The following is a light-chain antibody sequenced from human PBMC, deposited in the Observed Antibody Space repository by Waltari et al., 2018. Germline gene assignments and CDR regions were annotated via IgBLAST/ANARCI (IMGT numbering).Light chain of an antibody. Sequence: QSALTQPASVSGSPGQSITISCAGTSSDVGGYDLVSWYQHHPDKAPKLLIYAVTKRPSGVSNRFSGSKSGNTAPLTISGLQAEDEATYYCCSYLERTVFGGGTKLTVL. J-gene: IGLJ2*01. CDR3: CSYLERTV. V-gene: IGLV2-23*02. CDR2: AVT. CDR1: SSDVGGYDL.